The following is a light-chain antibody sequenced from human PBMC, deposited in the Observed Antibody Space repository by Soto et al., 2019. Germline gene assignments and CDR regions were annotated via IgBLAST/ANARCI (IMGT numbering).Light chain of an antibody. J-gene: IGLJ2*01. CDR1: SXXIGAGYD. CDR3: LSFDSSLSVV. Sequence: QSVLTQPPSVSGAPGQRVTISCXGXSXXIGAGYDVHWYQQLPGRAPKLLIYGNTNRPSGVPDRFSGSKSGTSASLAITGLQAEDEADYYCLSFDSSLSVVFGGGTKLTVL. V-gene: IGLV1-40*01. CDR2: GNT.